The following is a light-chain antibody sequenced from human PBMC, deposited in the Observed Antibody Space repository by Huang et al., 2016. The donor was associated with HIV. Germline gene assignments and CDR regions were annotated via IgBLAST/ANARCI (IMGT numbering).Light chain of an antibody. CDR1: QSISTW. CDR3: QQYNSFPWT. J-gene: IGKJ1*01. Sequence: DIQMTQSSSTLSASVGYRVTIACRASQSISTWLAWYQQKPGRAPNRLIYEASTLESGVPSRFGGGGSGTDFTLTISSLQPADFATYYCQQYNSFPWTFGQGTKVEV. V-gene: IGKV1-5*03. CDR2: EAS.